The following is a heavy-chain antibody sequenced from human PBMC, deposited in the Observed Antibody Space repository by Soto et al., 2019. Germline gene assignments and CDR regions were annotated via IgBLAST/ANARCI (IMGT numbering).Heavy chain of an antibody. CDR1: GFTFSSYW. J-gene: IGHJ4*02. V-gene: IGHV3-7*01. CDR3: ARVVSGWYGY. CDR2: IKQDGSEK. Sequence: EVQLVESGGGLVQPGGSLRLSCAASGFTFSSYWMSWVRQAPGKGLEWVANIKQDGSEKYYVDSVKGRFTISRDNAKNALYVQTNSLRAADTAVYYCARVVSGWYGYWGQGTLVTVSS. D-gene: IGHD6-19*01.